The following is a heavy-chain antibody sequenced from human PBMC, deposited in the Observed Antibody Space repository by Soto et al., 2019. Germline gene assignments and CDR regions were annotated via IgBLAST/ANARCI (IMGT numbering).Heavy chain of an antibody. D-gene: IGHD2-15*01. J-gene: IGHJ4*02. V-gene: IGHV4-39*01. CDR2: VYHSGTT. CDR1: GGSINNGDCF. Sequence: SSETLSLTCTVSGGSINNGDCFWGWIRQPPGKGLEWIGSVYHSGTTNYNPSLKSRVTISVDTSKNQFSLNLRSVTAADTAVYYCAKVVVGAPRHPDFDSWGQGTLVTVSS. CDR3: AKVVVGAPRHPDFDS.